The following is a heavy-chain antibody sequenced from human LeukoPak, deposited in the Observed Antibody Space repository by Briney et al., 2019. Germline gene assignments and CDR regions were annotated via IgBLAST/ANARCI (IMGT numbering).Heavy chain of an antibody. CDR1: GCTISSSSYY. J-gene: IGHJ4*02. V-gene: IGHV4-39*06. CDR2: IYNSGST. CDR3: ARAGQWLVLEFDY. Sequence: SETLSLTCTVSGCTISSSSYYWGCPGQPPGKGLVWIGSIYNSGSTYYNPSLNSRATISVDTAKNQFTLKLSSGTAADTAVYYCARAGQWLVLEFDYWGQGTLVTVSS. D-gene: IGHD6-19*01.